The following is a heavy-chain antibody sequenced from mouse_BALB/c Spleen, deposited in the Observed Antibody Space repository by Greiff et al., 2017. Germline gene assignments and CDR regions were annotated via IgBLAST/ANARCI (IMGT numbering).Heavy chain of an antibody. J-gene: IGHJ3*01. D-gene: IGHD2-4*01. Sequence: EVHLVESGGGLVQPGGSRKLSCAASGFTFSSFGMHWVRQAPEKGLEWVAYISSGSSTIYYADTVKGRFTISRDNPKNTLFLQMTSLRSEDTAMYYCARGDYDPSYWGQGTLVTVSA. CDR1: GFTFSSFG. CDR2: ISSGSSTI. V-gene: IGHV5-17*02. CDR3: ARGDYDPSY.